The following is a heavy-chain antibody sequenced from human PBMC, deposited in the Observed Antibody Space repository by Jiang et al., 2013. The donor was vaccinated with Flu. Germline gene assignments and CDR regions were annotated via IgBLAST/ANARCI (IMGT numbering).Heavy chain of an antibody. D-gene: IGHD3-9*01. CDR1: GFIFSDRG. Sequence: VVRPGRSLRLSCAASGFIFSDRGMHWVRQAPGKGLEWVAVISSDGRRQNYADSVKGRFTISRDNFKNTLYLQMNSLRPGDTAVYYCAKNEGDFDWIHWGQGTVVTVSS. J-gene: IGHJ4*02. CDR3: AKNEGDFDWIH. CDR2: ISSDGRRQ. V-gene: IGHV3-30*18.